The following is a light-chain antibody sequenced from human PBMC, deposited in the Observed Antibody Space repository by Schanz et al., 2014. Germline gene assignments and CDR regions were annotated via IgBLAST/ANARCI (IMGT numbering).Light chain of an antibody. Sequence: EIVLTQSPGTLFLSPGERATLSCRASQSVTSTYLAWYQQKPGQAPRLLIYGASSRATGIPARFSGSGSGTDFTLTITRLEPEDFAVYYCQYYDNSPRITFGQGTRLDIK. CDR2: GAS. CDR1: QSVTSTY. J-gene: IGKJ5*01. CDR3: QYYDNSPRIT. V-gene: IGKV3-20*01.